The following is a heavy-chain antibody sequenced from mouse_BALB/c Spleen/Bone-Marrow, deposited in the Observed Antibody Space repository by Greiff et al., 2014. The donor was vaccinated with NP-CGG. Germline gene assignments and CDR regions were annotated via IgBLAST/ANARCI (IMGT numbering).Heavy chain of an antibody. Sequence: EVMLVESGGGLVRPGGSLRLSCATSGFTFTDYFMTWVRQPPGKALEWLGFIRNKANGYTTEYSASVKGRFTISRNNSQSILYLQMNTLRAEDSATYYCARGYYDDYWGQGTTLTVSS. D-gene: IGHD2-4*01. CDR3: ARGYYDDY. CDR1: GFTFTDYF. J-gene: IGHJ2*01. V-gene: IGHV7-3*02. CDR2: IRNKANGYTT.